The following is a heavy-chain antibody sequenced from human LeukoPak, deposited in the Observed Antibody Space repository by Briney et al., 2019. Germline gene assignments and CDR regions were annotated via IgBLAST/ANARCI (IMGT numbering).Heavy chain of an antibody. V-gene: IGHV4-59*01. CDR2: IFYSGGT. CDR3: ARLFSFPLRAPFDP. CDR1: GGSISSYY. Sequence: SETLSLTCTVSGGSISSYYWSWIRQPPGKGLEWIGYIFYSGGTNYNPSLKSRVTISVDTSKNQFSLKLSSVTAADTAVYYCARLFSFPLRAPFDPWGQGTLATVSS. D-gene: IGHD3-16*01. J-gene: IGHJ5*02.